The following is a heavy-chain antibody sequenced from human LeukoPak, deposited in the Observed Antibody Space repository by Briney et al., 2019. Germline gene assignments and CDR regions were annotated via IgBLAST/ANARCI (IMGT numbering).Heavy chain of an antibody. D-gene: IGHD3-9*01. CDR2: ISYDGSNK. J-gene: IGHJ4*02. Sequence: QPGGSLRLSCAASGFTFSSYAMHWVRQAPGKGLEWVAVISYDGSNKYYADSVKGRFTISRDNSKNTLYLQMNSLRAEDTAVYYCARGGGATLRYFDPAVGYYFDYWGQGTLVTVSS. CDR3: ARGGGATLRYFDPAVGYYFDY. V-gene: IGHV3-30-3*01. CDR1: GFTFSSYA.